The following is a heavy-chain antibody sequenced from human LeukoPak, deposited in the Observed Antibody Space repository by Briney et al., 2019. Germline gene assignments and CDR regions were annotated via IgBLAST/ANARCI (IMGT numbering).Heavy chain of an antibody. CDR2: IYHSGST. CDR3: ARAHDDFWSGYFDY. D-gene: IGHD3-3*01. CDR1: GGSFSGYY. V-gene: IGHV4-34*01. Sequence: SETLSLTCAVYGGSFSGYYWSWIRQPPGKGLEWIGEIYHSGSTNYNPSLKSRVTISVDKSKNQFSLKLSSVTAADTAVYYCARAHDDFWSGYFDYWGQGTLVTVSS. J-gene: IGHJ4*02.